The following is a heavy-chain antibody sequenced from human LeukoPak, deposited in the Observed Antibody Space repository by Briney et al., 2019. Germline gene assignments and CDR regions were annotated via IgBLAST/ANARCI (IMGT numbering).Heavy chain of an antibody. Sequence: GGSLRLSCAASGFTFSSFAMTWVRQAPGKGLEWVSSITGNHGPTYNTDSVKGRFTISRDNSQNTLYLQMNSLRAEDTAVYHCTKDPNGDYVGAFDPWGQGTLGTVSS. CDR2: ITGNHGPT. CDR1: GFTFSSFA. J-gene: IGHJ5*02. D-gene: IGHD4-17*01. V-gene: IGHV3-23*01. CDR3: TKDPNGDYVGAFDP.